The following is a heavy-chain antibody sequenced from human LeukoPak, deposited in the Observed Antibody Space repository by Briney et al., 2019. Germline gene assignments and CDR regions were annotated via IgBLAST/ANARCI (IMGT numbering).Heavy chain of an antibody. J-gene: IGHJ3*02. CDR1: GFTFSSYA. CDR2: ISGSGGST. CDR3: AKDRSTYIAVAGTSAFDI. D-gene: IGHD6-19*01. V-gene: IGHV3-23*01. Sequence: PGGSLRLSCAASGFTFSSYAMSWVRQAPGKGLEWVSAISGSGGSTYYADSVKGRFTISRDNSKNTLYLQMNSLRAEDTAVYYCAKDRSTYIAVAGTSAFDIWGQATMVTVSS.